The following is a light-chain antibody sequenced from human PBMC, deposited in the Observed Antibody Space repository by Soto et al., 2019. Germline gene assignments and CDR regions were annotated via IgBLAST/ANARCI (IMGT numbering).Light chain of an antibody. CDR1: QSVSSK. V-gene: IGKV3-15*01. CDR3: QQYNNWPIT. CDR2: GAS. J-gene: IGKJ5*01. Sequence: ETVMTQSPATLSLSPGERATLSCRASQSVSSKLAWYQQKPGQAPRLLIYGASTRATGIPARFSGSGSGTEFTLTISSLQSEDFAVYYCQQYNNWPITFGQGTRLEIK.